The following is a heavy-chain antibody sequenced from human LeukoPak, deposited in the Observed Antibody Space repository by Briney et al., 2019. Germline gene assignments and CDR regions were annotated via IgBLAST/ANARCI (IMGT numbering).Heavy chain of an antibody. D-gene: IGHD3-22*01. J-gene: IGHJ4*02. CDR1: GCTFRTYS. V-gene: IGHV3-48*02. Sequence: GWSLALACAASGCTFRTYSRKWVRQAPGQWLEWFAYISNSGSTVKYGDSVKGRFTISRDNAKKSLYLQMNSLRDEDTAVYYCARRGSYYESSGYWYSFDLWGQGTLVTVSS. CDR3: ARRGSYYESSGYWYSFDL. CDR2: ISNSGSTV.